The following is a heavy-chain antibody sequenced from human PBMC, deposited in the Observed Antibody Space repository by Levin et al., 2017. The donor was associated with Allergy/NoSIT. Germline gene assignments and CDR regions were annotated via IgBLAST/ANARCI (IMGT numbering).Heavy chain of an antibody. J-gene: IGHJ4*02. Sequence: SETLSLTCTVSGGSISSYYWSWIRQPPGKGLEWIGYIFFSGATKYNPSLNSRVSTSVDTSKNQFSLNLSAVTAADTAVYYCARGIFFADGFSYAFYFDFWGQGTLVTVSS. V-gene: IGHV4-59*01. D-gene: IGHD5-18*01. CDR3: ARGIFFADGFSYAFYFDF. CDR1: GGSISSYY. CDR2: IFFSGAT.